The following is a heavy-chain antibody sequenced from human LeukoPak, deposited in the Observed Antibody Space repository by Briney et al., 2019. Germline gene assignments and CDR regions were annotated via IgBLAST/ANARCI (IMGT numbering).Heavy chain of an antibody. CDR3: ARDRGDYDSSGYYGYFDY. D-gene: IGHD3-22*01. V-gene: IGHV4-59*11. J-gene: IGHJ4*02. CDR1: GGSIRSHY. Sequence: PSETLSLTCTVSGGSIRSHYWSWIRQPPGKGLEWIGYIYYSGSTNYNPSLKSRVTILVDTSKNQFSLKLSSVTAADTAVYYCARDRGDYDSSGYYGYFDYWGQGALVTVSS. CDR2: IYYSGST.